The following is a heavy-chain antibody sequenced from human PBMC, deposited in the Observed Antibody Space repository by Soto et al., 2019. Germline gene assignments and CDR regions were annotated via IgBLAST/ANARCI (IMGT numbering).Heavy chain of an antibody. CDR3: ARDRTIGDFWSGYYYYYYMDV. J-gene: IGHJ6*03. Sequence: GGSLRLSCAASGFTFSSYWMSWVRQAPGKGLEWVANIKQDGSEKYYVDSVKGRFTISRDNAKNSLYLQMNSLRAEDTAVYYCARDRTIGDFWSGYYYYYYMDVWGKGTAVTVSS. D-gene: IGHD3-3*01. CDR1: GFTFSSYW. V-gene: IGHV3-7*01. CDR2: IKQDGSEK.